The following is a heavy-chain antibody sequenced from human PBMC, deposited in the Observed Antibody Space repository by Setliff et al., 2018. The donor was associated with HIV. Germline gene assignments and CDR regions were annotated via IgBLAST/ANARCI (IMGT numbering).Heavy chain of an antibody. D-gene: IGHD4-4*01. CDR1: GFPFGDYG. V-gene: IGHV3-49*04. CDR3: ARPPTVSDDYMWDSLHI. Sequence: GGSLRLSCTTSGFPFGDYGMSWVRQAPGKGLEWVGFIRSRTHGGTAEYAASVRGRFTISRDDSKAIAYLQMSSLKTDDTARYYCARPPTVSDDYMWDSLHIWGQGTVVTVSS. CDR2: IRSRTHGGTA. J-gene: IGHJ3*02.